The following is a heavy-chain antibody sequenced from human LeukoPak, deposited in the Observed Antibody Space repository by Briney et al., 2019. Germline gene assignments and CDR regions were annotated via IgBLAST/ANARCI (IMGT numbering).Heavy chain of an antibody. CDR3: AKDRGREITFGGVIVYYFDY. D-gene: IGHD3-16*02. CDR2: ISGSGGST. V-gene: IGHV3-23*01. J-gene: IGHJ4*02. CDR1: GFTFSSYA. Sequence: GGSLRLSCAASGFTFSSYAMSWVRQAPGKGLEWVSAISGSGGSTYYADSVKGRFTISRDNSKNTLYLQMNSLRAEDTAVYYCAKDRGREITFGGVIVYYFDYWGQGTLVTVSS.